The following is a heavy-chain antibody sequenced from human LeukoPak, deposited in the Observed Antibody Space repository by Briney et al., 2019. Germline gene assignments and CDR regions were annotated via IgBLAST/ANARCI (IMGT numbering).Heavy chain of an antibody. CDR3: ARVDHYYGMDV. J-gene: IGHJ6*02. CDR1: GGSISSSTYY. V-gene: IGHV4-39*07. Sequence: SETLSLTCTVSGGSISSSTYYWGWIRQPPGKGLEWIGSIYYSGSTYYNPSLNSRVTISIDTSKNHFSLKLSSVTAADTAVYYCARVDHYYGMDVWGQGTTVTVSS. CDR2: IYYSGST.